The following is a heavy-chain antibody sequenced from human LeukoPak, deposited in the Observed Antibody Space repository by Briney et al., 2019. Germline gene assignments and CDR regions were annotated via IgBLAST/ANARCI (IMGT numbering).Heavy chain of an antibody. Sequence: ASVKVSCKASGGTFSSYAISWVRQAPGQGLEWMGWISAYNGHTKFAQKFQGRVTMTTDTSTTTAYLELRSLRSDDTAVYYCASGLQWPGFGYWGQGTPVTVSS. CDR2: ISAYNGHT. D-gene: IGHD4-11*01. V-gene: IGHV1-18*01. CDR3: ASGLQWPGFGY. CDR1: GGTFSSYA. J-gene: IGHJ4*02.